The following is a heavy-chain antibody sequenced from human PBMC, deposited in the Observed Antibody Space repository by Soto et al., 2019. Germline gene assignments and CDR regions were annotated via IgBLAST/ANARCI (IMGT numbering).Heavy chain of an antibody. Sequence: EVQLVESGGGLVQPGRSLRLSCVASGFTADDYAMHWVRQAPGKGLEWVSGISSNSDTIDYADSVKGRFTISRDNAKNSLFLQMNSLRPEDTALYYCAXXMXXXXXXXXHYFDSWGQGTLVTVSS. J-gene: IGHJ4*02. CDR1: GFTADDYA. CDR2: ISSNSDTI. CDR3: AXXMXXXXXXXXHYFDS. V-gene: IGHV3-9*02.